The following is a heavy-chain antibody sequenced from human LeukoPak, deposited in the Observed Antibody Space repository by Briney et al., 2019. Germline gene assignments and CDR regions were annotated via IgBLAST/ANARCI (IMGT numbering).Heavy chain of an antibody. Sequence: SETLSLTCTVSGGSISSYYWSWIRQPAGKGLEWIGHIYTSGSTNYNPSLKSRVTMSVDTSKNQSSLKLSSVTAADTAVYYCARDRGAYCGGDCYSGGAFDIWGQGTMVTVTS. D-gene: IGHD2-21*02. V-gene: IGHV4-4*07. CDR3: ARDRGAYCGGDCYSGGAFDI. CDR2: IYTSGST. J-gene: IGHJ3*02. CDR1: GGSISSYY.